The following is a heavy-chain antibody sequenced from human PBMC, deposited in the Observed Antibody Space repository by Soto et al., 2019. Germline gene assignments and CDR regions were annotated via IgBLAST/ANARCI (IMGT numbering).Heavy chain of an antibody. J-gene: IGHJ6*02. CDR1: GFAFSTYA. CDR2: ISGSGGSS. V-gene: IGHV3-23*01. CDR3: ARGLRMTTVAGYYYYGMDV. D-gene: IGHD4-17*01. Sequence: GGSLRLSCAAAGFAFSTYAMTWVRQAPGKGLEWVSVISGSGGSSYYAASVKGRFTISRDNSKNTLFLQMNGLRAEDTAVYYCARGLRMTTVAGYYYYGMDVWGQGTTVTVSS.